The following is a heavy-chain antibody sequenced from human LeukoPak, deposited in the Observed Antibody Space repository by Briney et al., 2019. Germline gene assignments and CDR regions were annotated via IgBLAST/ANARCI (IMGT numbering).Heavy chain of an antibody. CDR1: GFAVNSNY. D-gene: IGHD3-10*01. J-gene: IGHJ4*02. CDR2: MYSGGST. V-gene: IGHV3-53*04. CDR3: AKDYYYGSGTYYKPLDY. Sequence: PGGSLRLSCAASGFAVNSNYMTWVRQAPGKGLEWVSVMYSGGSTYYADSVQGRFTISRHNSKKTLPLQMNSLRPEDTAVYFCAKDYYYGSGTYYKPLDYWGRGTLVTVSS.